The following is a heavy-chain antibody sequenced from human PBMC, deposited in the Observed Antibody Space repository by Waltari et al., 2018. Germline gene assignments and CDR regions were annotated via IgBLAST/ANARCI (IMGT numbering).Heavy chain of an antibody. CDR3: ARSGYDFWSGYYTGGAFDI. J-gene: IGHJ3*02. CDR2: IYYSGST. D-gene: IGHD3-3*01. Sequence: QVQLQESGPGLVKPSETLSLTCTVSGGSISSYYWSWIRQPPGKGLEWIGYIYYSGSTNYNPSLKRRVTISVDTSKTQFSLKLSSVTAADTAVYYCARSGYDFWSGYYTGGAFDIWGQGTMVTVSS. CDR1: GGSISSYY. V-gene: IGHV4-59*01.